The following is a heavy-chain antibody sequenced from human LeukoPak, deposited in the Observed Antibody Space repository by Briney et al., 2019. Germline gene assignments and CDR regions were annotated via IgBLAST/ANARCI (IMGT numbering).Heavy chain of an antibody. CDR1: GLTFDHYV. Sequence: GGSLRLSCAASGLTFDHYVMHWVRQAPGKGLEWVSLISGDGGSSYYADSVKGRLTISRDNSKNSLYLQMNSLSTEDTALYFCAKGTTMYAFDIWGQGTMVTVSS. J-gene: IGHJ3*02. CDR2: ISGDGGSS. D-gene: IGHD1-1*01. V-gene: IGHV3-43*02. CDR3: AKGTTMYAFDI.